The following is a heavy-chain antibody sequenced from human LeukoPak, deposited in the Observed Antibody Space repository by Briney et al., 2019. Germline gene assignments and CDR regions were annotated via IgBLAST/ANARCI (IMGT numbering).Heavy chain of an antibody. CDR3: ARIAENWFDP. J-gene: IGHJ5*02. V-gene: IGHV4-59*01. CDR1: GGSISSDY. Sequence: KPSETLSLTCTVSGGSISSDYWSWIRQPPGKGLEWIGYIYYSGSTNYNPSLKSRVTISVDTSKNQFSLKLSSVTAADTAVYYCARIAENWFDPWGQGTLVTVSS. D-gene: IGHD2-21*01. CDR2: IYYSGST.